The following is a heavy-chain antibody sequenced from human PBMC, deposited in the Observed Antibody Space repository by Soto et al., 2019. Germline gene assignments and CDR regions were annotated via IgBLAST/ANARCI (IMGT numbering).Heavy chain of an antibody. CDR2: IWYDGSNK. CDR3: ARDSAHDILTGPLDY. D-gene: IGHD3-9*01. CDR1: GFTFSSYG. Sequence: PGGSLRLSCAASGFTFSSYGMHWVRQAPGKGLEWVAVIWYDGSNKYYADSVKGRFTISRDNSKNTLYLQMNSLRAEDTAVYYCARDSAHDILTGPLDYWGQGTLVTVS. V-gene: IGHV3-33*01. J-gene: IGHJ4*02.